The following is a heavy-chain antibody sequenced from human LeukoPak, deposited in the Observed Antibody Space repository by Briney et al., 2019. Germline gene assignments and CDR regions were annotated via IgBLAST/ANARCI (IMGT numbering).Heavy chain of an antibody. J-gene: IGHJ4*02. V-gene: IGHV3-64D*08. D-gene: IGHD2-21*01. CDR3: ARAPVVVGPGVFFES. CDR1: GFVFSIYT. Sequence: GGSLRLSCSASGFVFSIYTMYWVRQTPGKGPEYVSTISGSGNGFSIYYADSVKGRFTISRDKSKNTLFLQMNSLRADDTAVYFCARAPVVVGPGVFFESWGQGTLVTVSA. CDR2: ISGSGNGFSI.